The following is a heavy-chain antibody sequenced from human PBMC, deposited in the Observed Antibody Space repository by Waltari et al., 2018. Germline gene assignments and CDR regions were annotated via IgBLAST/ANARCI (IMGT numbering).Heavy chain of an antibody. D-gene: IGHD3-10*01. J-gene: IGHJ3*02. CDR1: GYTFTGYY. CDR2: INPNSGGT. Sequence: QVQLVQSGAEVKKPGASVKVPCKASGYTFTGYYMPWVRKAPGQGLEWMGWINPNSGGTNYAQKFQGRVTMTRDTSISTAYMELSRLRSDDTAVYYCARDMVRGVISDAFDIWGQGTMVTVSS. V-gene: IGHV1-2*02. CDR3: ARDMVRGVISDAFDI.